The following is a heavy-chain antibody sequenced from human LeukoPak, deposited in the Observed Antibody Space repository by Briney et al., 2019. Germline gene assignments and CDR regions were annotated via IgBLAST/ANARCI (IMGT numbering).Heavy chain of an antibody. Sequence: ASVKVSCKASGYTFTRYYMHWVRQAPGQGLEWMGWINPNSGSTNYAQKFQGRVTMTRDTSISTAYMELSRLRSDDTAVYYCARAGYGDYVVYWGQGTLVTVSS. CDR1: GYTFTRYY. CDR3: ARAGYGDYVVY. J-gene: IGHJ4*02. D-gene: IGHD4-17*01. V-gene: IGHV1-2*02. CDR2: INPNSGST.